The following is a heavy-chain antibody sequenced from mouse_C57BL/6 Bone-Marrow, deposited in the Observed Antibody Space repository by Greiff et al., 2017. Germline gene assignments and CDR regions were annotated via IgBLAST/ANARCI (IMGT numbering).Heavy chain of an antibody. V-gene: IGHV1-55*01. CDR3: AREDSSYYAMDY. CDR1: GYTFTSYW. J-gene: IGHJ4*01. Sequence: QVQLQQPGAELVKPGASVKMSCKASGYTFTSYWITWVKQRPGQGLAWIGDIYPGSGSTNYNEKFKSKATLTVDTSSSTAYMQLSSLTSEDSAVYHWAREDSSYYAMDYWGQGTSVTVSS. CDR2: IYPGSGST.